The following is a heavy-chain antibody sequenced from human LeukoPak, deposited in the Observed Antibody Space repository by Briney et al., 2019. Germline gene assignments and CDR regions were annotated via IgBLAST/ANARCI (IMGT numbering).Heavy chain of an antibody. Sequence: ASVKVSCKASGYTFTGYYMHWVRQAPGQGLECMGWINPNSGGTNYAQKFQGRVTMTRDTSISTAYMELSRLRSDDTAVYYCAREVSPSGLYYFDYWGQGTLVTVSS. D-gene: IGHD1-14*01. CDR3: AREVSPSGLYYFDY. CDR1: GYTFTGYY. J-gene: IGHJ4*02. V-gene: IGHV1-2*02. CDR2: INPNSGGT.